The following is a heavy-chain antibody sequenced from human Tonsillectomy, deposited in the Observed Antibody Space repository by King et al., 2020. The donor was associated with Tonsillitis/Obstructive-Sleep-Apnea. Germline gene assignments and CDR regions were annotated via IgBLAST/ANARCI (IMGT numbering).Heavy chain of an antibody. V-gene: IGHV7-4-1*02. CDR3: ARDGVGDCSSTSCYVGYYYYYYMDV. D-gene: IGHD2-2*01. J-gene: IGHJ6*03. CDR1: GYTFTSYA. CDR2: INTNTGNP. Sequence: QLVQSGSELKKPGASVKVSCKAPGYTFTSYAMNWVRQAPGQGLEWMGWINTNTGNPTYAQGFTGRFVFSLDTSVSTAYLQISSLKAEDTAVYYCARDGVGDCSSTSCYVGYYYYYYMDVWGKGTTVTVSS.